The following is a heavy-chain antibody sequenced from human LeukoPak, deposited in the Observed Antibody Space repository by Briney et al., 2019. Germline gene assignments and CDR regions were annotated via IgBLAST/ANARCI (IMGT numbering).Heavy chain of an antibody. D-gene: IGHD3-22*01. V-gene: IGHV3-23*01. J-gene: IGHJ4*02. Sequence: GGSLRFSCAASGFTFSSYAMSWVRQAPGKGLEWVSAISGSGGSTYYADSVKGRFTISRDNSKNTLYLQMNSLRAEDTAVYYCAKGSYYYDSSGYYSYYFDYWGQGTLVTVSS. CDR2: ISGSGGST. CDR1: GFTFSSYA. CDR3: AKGSYYYDSSGYYSYYFDY.